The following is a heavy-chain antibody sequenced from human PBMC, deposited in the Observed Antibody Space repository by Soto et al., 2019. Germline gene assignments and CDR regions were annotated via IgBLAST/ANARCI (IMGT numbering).Heavy chain of an antibody. Sequence: QVQLVQSGAELKKPGSSVKVSCKASGDTFSGYPINWVRQAPGVGLEWMGRIIPVFGTTNDAQRSEGRVTFTADESTNTAYMGLRGLLSEDTAVYYCARDGGFGELKYWGPGTLVTVSS. CDR2: IIPVFGTT. CDR1: GDTFSGYP. D-gene: IGHD3-10*01. CDR3: ARDGGFGELKY. V-gene: IGHV1-69*18. J-gene: IGHJ4*02.